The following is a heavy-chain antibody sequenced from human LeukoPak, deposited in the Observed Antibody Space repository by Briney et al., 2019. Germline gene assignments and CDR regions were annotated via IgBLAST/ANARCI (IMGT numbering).Heavy chain of an antibody. CDR3: AKDQRRYCSGGSCYYYYYGMDV. D-gene: IGHD2-15*01. CDR2: ISGSGGST. J-gene: IGHJ6*02. V-gene: IGHV3-23*01. Sequence: GGSLRLSCAASGFTFSSYAMSWVRQAPGKGLEWVSAISGSGGSTYYADSVKGRLTISRDNPKNTLYLQMNSLRAEDTAVYYCAKDQRRYCSGGSCYYYYYGMDVWGQGTTVTVSS. CDR1: GFTFSSYA.